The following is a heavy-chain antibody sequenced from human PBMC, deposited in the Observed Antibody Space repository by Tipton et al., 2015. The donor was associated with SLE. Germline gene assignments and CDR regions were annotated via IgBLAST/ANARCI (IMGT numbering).Heavy chain of an antibody. CDR2: IYRGGKK. CDR3: AKGLPTVTNFWYFDL. J-gene: IGHJ2*01. CDR1: ELTVSNNF. Sequence: SLRLSCAVSELTVSNNFMSWVRQAPGKGLEWVSIIYRGGKKFYADSVKGRFTISRDHFKNTLYLQMNSLRAEDTAVYYCAKGLPTVTNFWYFDLWGRGTLVTVSS. D-gene: IGHD4-17*01. V-gene: IGHV3-66*01.